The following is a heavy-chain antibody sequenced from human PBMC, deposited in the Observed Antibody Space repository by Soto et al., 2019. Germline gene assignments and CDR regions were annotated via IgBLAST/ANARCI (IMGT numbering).Heavy chain of an antibody. CDR2: IIPIFGTA. Sequence: QVQLVQSGAEVKKPGSSVKVSCKASGGTFSSYAISWVRQAPGQGLEWMGGIIPIFGTANYAQKFQGRVTITADKSTSTADMELSSLRSEDTAVYYCAREAGEGSWLPPYGMDVWGHGTTVTVSS. D-gene: IGHD6-19*01. V-gene: IGHV1-69*06. CDR1: GGTFSSYA. J-gene: IGHJ6*02. CDR3: AREAGEGSWLPPYGMDV.